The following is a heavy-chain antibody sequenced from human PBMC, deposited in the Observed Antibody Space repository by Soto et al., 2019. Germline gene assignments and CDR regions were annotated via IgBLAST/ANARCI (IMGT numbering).Heavy chain of an antibody. CDR2: IIPIFGTA. V-gene: IGHV1-69*13. Sequence: SVKVSCKASGGTFSSYAISWVRQAPGQGLEWMGGIIPIFGTANYAQKFQGRVTITADESTSTAYMELSGLRSDDTAVYYCARDVGYYYDSSGYSPDWFDPWGQGSLVTVSA. CDR1: GGTFSSYA. J-gene: IGHJ5*02. D-gene: IGHD3-22*01. CDR3: ARDVGYYYDSSGYSPDWFDP.